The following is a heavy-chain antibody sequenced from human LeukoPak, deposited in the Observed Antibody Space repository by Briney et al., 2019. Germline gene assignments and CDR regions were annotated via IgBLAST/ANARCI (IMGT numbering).Heavy chain of an antibody. D-gene: IGHD5-24*01. CDR2: INHSGST. CDR3: ARSRWRGTRRPHFDY. J-gene: IGHJ4*02. Sequence: PSETLSLTCAVYGGSFSGYYWSWIRQPPGKGLEWIGEINHSGSTNYNPSLKSRVTISVDTSKNQFSLRLSSVTAADTAVYYCARSRWRGTRRPHFDYWGQGTLVTVSS. CDR1: GGSFSGYY. V-gene: IGHV4-34*01.